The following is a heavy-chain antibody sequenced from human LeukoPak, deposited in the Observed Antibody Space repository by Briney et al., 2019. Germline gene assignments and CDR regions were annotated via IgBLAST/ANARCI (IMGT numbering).Heavy chain of an antibody. Sequence: LGRSQRLSCAASGFTFSSYAMHWVRQAPGKGLEWVAVMSYDGSNKYYADSVKGRFTISRDNSKNTLYLQMNSLRAEDTAVYYCAKDRLKFCSGGSCYPTHAFDIWGQGTMVTVSS. CDR2: MSYDGSNK. J-gene: IGHJ3*02. CDR3: AKDRLKFCSGGSCYPTHAFDI. CDR1: GFTFSSYA. D-gene: IGHD2-15*01. V-gene: IGHV3-30-3*01.